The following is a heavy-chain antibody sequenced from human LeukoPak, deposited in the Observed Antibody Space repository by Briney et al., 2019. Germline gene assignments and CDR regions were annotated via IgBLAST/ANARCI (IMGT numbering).Heavy chain of an antibody. CDR2: ISTYNGDT. CDR1: GYSFTHYA. Sequence: ASVKVSCKTSGYSFTHYAISWVRQAPGQGLEWMGWISTYNGDTKYAQKLQGRFTVTSDTSTRTAYMELRSLTSDDTAVYYCARDPSNTSGWYIYFDFWGQGTLVTVSS. D-gene: IGHD6-19*01. V-gene: IGHV1-18*01. CDR3: ARDPSNTSGWYIYFDF. J-gene: IGHJ4*02.